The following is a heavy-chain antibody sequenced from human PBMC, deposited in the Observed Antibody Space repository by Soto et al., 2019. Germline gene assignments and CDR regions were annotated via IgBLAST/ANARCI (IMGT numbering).Heavy chain of an antibody. V-gene: IGHV4-4*02. CDR3: ARKTYTSGFLDY. CDR2: IYHSGST. CDR1: GGSISTNIW. J-gene: IGHJ4*02. Sequence: QVQLQESGPGLVKPSGTLSLTCAVSGGSISTNIWWSWVRQPPGKGLEWIGEIYHSGSTNYNPSLKSRVTRSVDKSKNQFSLQLSSVTAADTAVYYCARKTYTSGFLDYWGQGTLVTVSS. D-gene: IGHD6-19*01.